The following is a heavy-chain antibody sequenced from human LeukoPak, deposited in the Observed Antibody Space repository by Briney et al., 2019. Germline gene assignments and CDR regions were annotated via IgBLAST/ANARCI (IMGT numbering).Heavy chain of an antibody. CDR1: GFTFSSYA. Sequence: SGGSLRLSCAASGFTFSSYAMHWVRQAPGKGLEYVSAISSNGGSTYYADSVKGRFTISRDNSKNTLYLQMSSLRAEDTAVYYCVKDGAAAGTLFLFGYWGQGTLVTVSS. CDR2: ISSNGGST. J-gene: IGHJ4*02. V-gene: IGHV3-64D*09. CDR3: VKDGAAAGTLFLFGY. D-gene: IGHD6-13*01.